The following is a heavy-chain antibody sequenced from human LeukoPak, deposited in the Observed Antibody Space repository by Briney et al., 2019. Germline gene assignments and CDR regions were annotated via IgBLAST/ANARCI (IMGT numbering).Heavy chain of an antibody. D-gene: IGHD5-18*01. Sequence: PSETLSLTCTVSGGSISSSSYYWGWIRQPPGKGLEWIGSIYYSGSTYYNPSLKSRVTISVDTSKNQFSLKLSSVTAADTAVYYCATTLLRQGGIQLWSFDYWGQGTLVTVSS. V-gene: IGHV4-39*01. CDR3: ATTLLRQGGIQLWSFDY. CDR1: GGSISSSSYY. CDR2: IYYSGST. J-gene: IGHJ4*02.